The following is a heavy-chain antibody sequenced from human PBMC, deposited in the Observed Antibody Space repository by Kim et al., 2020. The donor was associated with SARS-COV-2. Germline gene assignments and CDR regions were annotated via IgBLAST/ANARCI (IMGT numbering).Heavy chain of an antibody. Sequence: ASVKVSCKASGYTFTSYAMNWVRQAPGQGLEWMGWINTNTGNPTYAQGFTGRFVFSLDTSVSTAYLQISSLKAEDTAVYYCARDLDGDYGSWFDPWGQGTLVTVSS. V-gene: IGHV7-4-1*02. CDR3: ARDLDGDYGSWFDP. CDR2: INTNTGNP. CDR1: GYTFTSYA. J-gene: IGHJ5*02. D-gene: IGHD4-17*01.